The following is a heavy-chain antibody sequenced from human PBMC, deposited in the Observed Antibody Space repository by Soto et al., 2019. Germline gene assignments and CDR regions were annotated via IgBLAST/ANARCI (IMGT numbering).Heavy chain of an antibody. J-gene: IGHJ6*02. CDR3: ARDGGYYGSGNRGGMDV. CDR1: GSTFSSYS. D-gene: IGHD3-10*01. Sequence: GGSLRLSCAASGSTFSSYSMNWVRQAPGKGLEWVSYISSSSSTIYYADSVKGRFTISRDNAKNSLYLQMNSLRDEDTAVYYCARDGGYYGSGNRGGMDVWGQGTTVTISS. CDR2: ISSSSSTI. V-gene: IGHV3-48*02.